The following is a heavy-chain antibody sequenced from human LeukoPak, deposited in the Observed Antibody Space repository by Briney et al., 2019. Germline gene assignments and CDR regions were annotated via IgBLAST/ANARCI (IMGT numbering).Heavy chain of an antibody. J-gene: IGHJ4*02. D-gene: IGHD2-15*01. V-gene: IGHV3-23*01. CDR1: GFTFSSYA. CDR3: AKRPYCSGTVCYHIDY. Sequence: GGSLRLSCAASGFTFSSYAMSWVRQAPGKGMEWVSTISGSGGSAYYADSVKGRFTISRDNSKNTVCLQLNSLRAEDTALYYCAKRPYCSGTVCYHIDYWGQGTLVTVSS. CDR2: ISGSGGSA.